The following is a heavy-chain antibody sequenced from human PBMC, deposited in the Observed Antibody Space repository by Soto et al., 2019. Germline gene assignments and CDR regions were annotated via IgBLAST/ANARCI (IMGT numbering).Heavy chain of an antibody. D-gene: IGHD4-17*01. J-gene: IGHJ4*02. CDR1: GVSFSGYY. CDR3: ARYIDDYGGNSYFDY. Sequence: ETLSLTCTVYGVSFSGYYWSWIRQPPGKGLEWIGEINHSGSTNYNPSLKSRVTISVDTSKNQFSLKLSSVTAADTAVYYCARYIDDYGGNSYFDYWGQGTLVTVSS. V-gene: IGHV4-34*01. CDR2: INHSGST.